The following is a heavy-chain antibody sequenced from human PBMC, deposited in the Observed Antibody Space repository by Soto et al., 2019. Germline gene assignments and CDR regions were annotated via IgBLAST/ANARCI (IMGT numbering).Heavy chain of an antibody. CDR1: GCTFSSYS. Sequence: GGSLRLSCAASGCTFSSYSMNWVRQAPGKGLEWVSYISSSSSTIYYADSVKGRFTISRDNAKNSLYLQMNSLRAEDTAVYYCARGLYSGYDEIDYWGQGTLVTVS. CDR2: ISSSSSTI. CDR3: ARGLYSGYDEIDY. V-gene: IGHV3-48*01. J-gene: IGHJ4*02. D-gene: IGHD5-12*01.